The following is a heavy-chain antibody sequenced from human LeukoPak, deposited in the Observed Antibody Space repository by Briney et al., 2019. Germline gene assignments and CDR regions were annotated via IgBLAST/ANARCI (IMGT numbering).Heavy chain of an antibody. CDR2: ISYDGSNK. CDR3: AKLGLNYYDSSGYYPEDGYFDY. J-gene: IGHJ4*02. CDR1: GFTFSSYG. D-gene: IGHD3-22*01. V-gene: IGHV3-30*18. Sequence: GGFLRLSCAASGFTFSSYGMHWVRQAPGKGLEWVAVISYDGSNKYYADSVKGRFTISRDNSKNTLYLQMNSLRAEDTAVYYCAKLGLNYYDSSGYYPEDGYFDYWGQGTLVTVSS.